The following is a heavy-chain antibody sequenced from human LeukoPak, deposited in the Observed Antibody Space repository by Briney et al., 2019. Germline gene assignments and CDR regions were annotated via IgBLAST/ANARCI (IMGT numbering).Heavy chain of an antibody. Sequence: GGSLRLSCVASGFTFSNYWMGWVRQAPGKGLEWVANIKQDGSEKYYVDSVKGRFTISRDNAKNSLYLQMNSLRAEDTAVYYCAREVTPYYWGQGTLVTVSS. D-gene: IGHD2-21*02. CDR3: AREVTPYY. J-gene: IGHJ4*02. CDR1: GFTFSNYW. V-gene: IGHV3-7*01. CDR2: IKQDGSEK.